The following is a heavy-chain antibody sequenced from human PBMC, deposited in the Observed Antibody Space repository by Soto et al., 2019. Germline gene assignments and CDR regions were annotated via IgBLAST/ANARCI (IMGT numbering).Heavy chain of an antibody. J-gene: IGHJ4*02. D-gene: IGHD5-12*01. CDR3: VRGNSGYGNFDY. Sequence: GGSLRLSCAASGLTFSSYWMHWVRQAPGKGLVWVSRLYTDASSATYADSVKGRFTISRDNAKNTLFLQIDSLRTEDTAVYYCVRGNSGYGNFDYWGEGTLVTVSS. CDR2: LYTDASSA. V-gene: IGHV3-74*01. CDR1: GLTFSSYW.